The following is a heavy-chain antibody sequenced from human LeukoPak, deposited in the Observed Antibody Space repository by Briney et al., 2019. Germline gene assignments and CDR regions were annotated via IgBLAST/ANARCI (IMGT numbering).Heavy chain of an antibody. V-gene: IGHV4-39*07. CDR1: GGSISSSSYY. D-gene: IGHD1-7*01. CDR2: IYYSGST. J-gene: IGHJ4*02. CDR3: ARDLGGTTGKFDY. Sequence: SETLSLTCTVSGGSISSSSYYWGWIRQPPGKGLEWIGSIYYSGSTYYQPSLKSRVTISVDTSKNQFSLRLSSVTAADTAVYYCARDLGGTTGKFDYWGQGTLVTVSS.